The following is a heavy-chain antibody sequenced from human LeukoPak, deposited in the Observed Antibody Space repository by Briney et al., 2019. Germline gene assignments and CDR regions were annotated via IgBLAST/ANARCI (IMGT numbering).Heavy chain of an antibody. CDR2: FDPEDGET. J-gene: IGHJ4*02. CDR1: GYTLTELS. Sequence: ASVNVSCKVSGYTLTELSMHWVRQAPGKGLEWMGGFDPEDGETIYAQKFQGRVTMTEDTSTDTAYMELSSLRSEDTAVYYCATYYLGGYYDSSGYSLDYWGQGTLVTVSS. D-gene: IGHD3-22*01. CDR3: ATYYLGGYYDSSGYSLDY. V-gene: IGHV1-24*01.